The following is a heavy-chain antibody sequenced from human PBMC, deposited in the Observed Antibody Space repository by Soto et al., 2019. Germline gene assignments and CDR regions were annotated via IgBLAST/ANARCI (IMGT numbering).Heavy chain of an antibody. D-gene: IGHD1-26*01. CDR2: IYYSGST. V-gene: IGHV4-59*08. CDR1: GGSISSYY. Sequence: SETLSLTCTVSGGSISSYYWSWIRQPPGKGLEWIGYIYYSGSTNYNPSLKSRVTISVDTSKNQFSLKLSSVTAADTAVYYCARHAPAPGVGAADYWGQGTLVTVSS. CDR3: ARHAPAPGVGAADY. J-gene: IGHJ4*02.